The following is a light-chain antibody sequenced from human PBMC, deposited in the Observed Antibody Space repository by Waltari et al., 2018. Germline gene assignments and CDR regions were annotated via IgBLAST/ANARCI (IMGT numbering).Light chain of an antibody. CDR2: AAS. J-gene: IGKJ4*01. V-gene: IGKV1-39*01. CDR3: QQSYRAPQT. Sequence: DIQVTQSPSSLSASVGDRVIITCRTSQSISTSLNWYQQKPGKPPKLLSFAASALQSGVSSRFSGSGSQTDFTLTIRNLQPEDFATYYCQQSYRAPQTFGGGTKVDMK. CDR1: QSISTS.